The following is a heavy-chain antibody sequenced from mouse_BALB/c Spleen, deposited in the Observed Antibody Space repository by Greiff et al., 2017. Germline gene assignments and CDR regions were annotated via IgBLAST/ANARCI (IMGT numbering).Heavy chain of an antibody. D-gene: IGHD2-3*01. J-gene: IGHJ2*01. CDR2: ISYSGST. V-gene: IGHV3-8*02. Sequence: EVHLVESGPSLVKPSQTLSLTCSVTGDSITSGYWNWIRKFPGNKLEYMGYISYSGSTYYNPSLKSRISITRDTSKNQYYLQLNSVTTEDTATYYCARYDGYYPYFDYWGQGTTLTVSS. CDR3: ARYDGYYPYFDY. CDR1: GDSITSGY.